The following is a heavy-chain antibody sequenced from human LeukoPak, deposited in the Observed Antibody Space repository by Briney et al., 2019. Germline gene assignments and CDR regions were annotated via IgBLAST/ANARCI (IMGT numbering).Heavy chain of an antibody. J-gene: IGHJ3*01. CDR1: GFTLSSNW. CDR3: ARERRGGDAFDL. Sequence: GGSPRLSCAASGFTLSSNWMSWVRQAPGKGLEWVANIKQDGSDKYYVDSVKGRFTISRDNAKNSLYLQMNSLRAEDSALYYCARERRGGDAFDLWGQGTMVTVSS. D-gene: IGHD3-10*01. V-gene: IGHV3-7*01. CDR2: IKQDGSDK.